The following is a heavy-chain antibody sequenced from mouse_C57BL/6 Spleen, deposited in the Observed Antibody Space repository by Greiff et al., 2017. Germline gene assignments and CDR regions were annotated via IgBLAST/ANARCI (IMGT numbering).Heavy chain of an antibody. CDR3: ARETGAYFDY. J-gene: IGHJ2*01. CDR1: GFTFSSYA. Sequence: DVKLVESGGGLVKPGGSLKLSCAASGFTFSSYAMSWVRQTPEKRLEWVATISDGGSYTYYPDNVKGRFPISRDNAKNNLYLQMSHLRSEDTAMYYCARETGAYFDYGGQGTTLTVAS. V-gene: IGHV5-4*01. CDR2: ISDGGSYT. D-gene: IGHD4-1*01.